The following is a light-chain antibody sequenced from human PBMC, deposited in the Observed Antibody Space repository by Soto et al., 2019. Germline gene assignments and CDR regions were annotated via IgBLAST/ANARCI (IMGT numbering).Light chain of an antibody. V-gene: IGKV3-11*01. CDR1: QSVSNF. J-gene: IGKJ5*01. Sequence: EIFLTQSPSTLSLSPVEIATLSCRASQSVSNFLAWYQQKPGQAPRLLIYDASNRATGIPARFSGSGSGTDFTLTIRSLEPEDFAIYYCQQRANWPLTTFGHGTRLEIK. CDR3: QQRANWPLTT. CDR2: DAS.